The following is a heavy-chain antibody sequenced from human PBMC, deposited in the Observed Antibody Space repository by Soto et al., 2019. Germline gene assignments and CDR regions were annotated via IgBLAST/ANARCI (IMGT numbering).Heavy chain of an antibody. D-gene: IGHD1-26*01. CDR2: VGGSDTDK. Sequence: GGSLRLSCAASGFTFSAYAMSWVRQAPGKGLQWVSGVGGSDTDKHYADSVRGRFTVSRDNSKNTLYLQMNSLRAEDTAVYYCAKDLGATTGYFDYWGQGTLVTVSS. CDR3: AKDLGATTGYFDY. J-gene: IGHJ4*02. CDR1: GFTFSAYA. V-gene: IGHV3-23*01.